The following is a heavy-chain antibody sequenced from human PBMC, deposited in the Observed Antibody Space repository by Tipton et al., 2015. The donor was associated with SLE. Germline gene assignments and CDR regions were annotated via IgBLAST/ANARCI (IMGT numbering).Heavy chain of an antibody. D-gene: IGHD2-21*02. CDR1: GAPISRFY. CDR2: ISNSGST. CDR3: ARGMVTWRGAILGVDV. Sequence: TLSLTCTVSGAPISRFYWNWIRQSPGKGLEWIGYISNSGSTNYNPSLKSRVTISVETPKNQFSLRLTSVTAADTAVYYCARGMVTWRGAILGVDVWGQGTTVNVSS. J-gene: IGHJ6*02. V-gene: IGHV4-4*08.